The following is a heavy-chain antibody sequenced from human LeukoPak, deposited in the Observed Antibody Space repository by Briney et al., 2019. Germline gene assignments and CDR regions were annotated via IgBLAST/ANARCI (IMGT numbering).Heavy chain of an antibody. CDR1: GFTFSSYS. Sequence: GGSLRLSCAASGFTFSSYSVNWVRQAPGKGLEWVSSISSSSSYIYYADSVKGRFTISRDNAKNSLYLQMNSLRAGDTAVYYCARDYYGSGSSFDYWGQGTLVTVSS. D-gene: IGHD3-10*01. J-gene: IGHJ4*02. CDR2: ISSSSSYI. V-gene: IGHV3-21*01. CDR3: ARDYYGSGSSFDY.